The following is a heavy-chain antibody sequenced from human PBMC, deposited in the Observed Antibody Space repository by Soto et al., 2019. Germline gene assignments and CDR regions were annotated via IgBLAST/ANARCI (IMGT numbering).Heavy chain of an antibody. CDR1: GYTFTSYG. Sequence: ASVKVSCKASGYTFTSYGISWVRQAPGQGLEWMGWISAYNGNTNYAQKLQGRVTMTTDTSTSTAYMELRSLRSDDTAVYYCARVRYGDYQSRDNWFDPWGQGTTVTVSS. CDR2: ISAYNGNT. V-gene: IGHV1-18*01. CDR3: ARVRYGDYQSRDNWFDP. J-gene: IGHJ5*01. D-gene: IGHD4-17*01.